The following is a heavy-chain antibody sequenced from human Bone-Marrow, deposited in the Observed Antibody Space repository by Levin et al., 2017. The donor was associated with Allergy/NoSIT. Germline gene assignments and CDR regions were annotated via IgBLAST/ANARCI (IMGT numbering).Heavy chain of an antibody. Sequence: SLKISCAGSGFTFDDYGMGWVRQSPGKGLEWVSSISWNSAGARYADSVKGRFTISRDNAKNSLFLHMTSLRPEDTAFYYCAKSDSGGWSQTRPFHNWGRGVLVTVSS. CDR1: GFTFDDYG. D-gene: IGHD6-19*01. CDR2: ISWNSAGA. J-gene: IGHJ4*02. CDR3: AKSDSGGWSQTRPFHN. V-gene: IGHV3-9*01.